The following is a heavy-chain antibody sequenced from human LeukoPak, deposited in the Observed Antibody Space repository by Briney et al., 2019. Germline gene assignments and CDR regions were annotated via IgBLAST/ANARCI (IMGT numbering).Heavy chain of an antibody. CDR3: ATPPHDFWSGYYFLDY. CDR2: MNPNSGNT. D-gene: IGHD3-3*01. CDR1: GYTFTSYD. J-gene: IGHJ4*02. V-gene: IGHV1-8*01. Sequence: ASVKVSCKASGYTFTSYDINWVRQATGQGLEWMGWMNPNSGNTGYAQKFQGRVTITRNTPISTAYMELSSLRSEDTAVYYCATPPHDFWSGYYFLDYWGQGTLVTVSS.